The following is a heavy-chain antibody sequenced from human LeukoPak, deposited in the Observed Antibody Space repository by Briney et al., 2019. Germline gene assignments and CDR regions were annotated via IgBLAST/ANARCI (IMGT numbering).Heavy chain of an antibody. CDR1: GGSISSYY. Sequence: PSETLSLTCTVSGGSISSYYWSWIRQPPGKGLEWIGYIYYSGSTNYNPSLKSRVTISVDTSKNQFSLKLSSVTAADTAVYYCARDDLYGGNSPFDYWGQGTLVTVSS. V-gene: IGHV4-59*01. CDR2: IYYSGST. CDR3: ARDDLYGGNSPFDY. J-gene: IGHJ4*02. D-gene: IGHD4-23*01.